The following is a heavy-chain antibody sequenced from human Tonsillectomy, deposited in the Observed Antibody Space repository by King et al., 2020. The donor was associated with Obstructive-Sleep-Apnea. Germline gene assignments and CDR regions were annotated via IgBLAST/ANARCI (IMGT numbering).Heavy chain of an antibody. V-gene: IGHV3-11*01. J-gene: IGHJ6*04. CDR3: TGVLPQAAAGPRPNGGLGDYYYGMDV. Sequence: VQLVESGGGLVKPGGSLRLSCAASGFTFSDYYMSWIRQAPGKGLEWVSYISSSGSTIYYADSVKGRFTISRDNAKNSLYLQMNSLRAEAPAVDYGTGVLPQAAAGPRPNGGLGDYYYGMDVWGKGTTVTVSS. CDR1: GFTFSDYY. CDR2: ISSSGSTI. D-gene: IGHD6-13*01.